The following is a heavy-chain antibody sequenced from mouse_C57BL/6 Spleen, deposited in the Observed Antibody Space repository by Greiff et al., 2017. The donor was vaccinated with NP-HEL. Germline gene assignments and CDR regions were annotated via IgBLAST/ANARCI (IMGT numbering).Heavy chain of an antibody. CDR3: ASPHYYGSSSLAMDY. D-gene: IGHD1-1*01. J-gene: IGHJ4*01. V-gene: IGHV1-69*01. CDR2: IDPSDSYT. Sequence: QVQLQQPGAELVMPGASVKLSCKASGYTFTSYWMHWVKQRPGQGLEWIGEIDPSDSYTNYNQKFKGKSTLTVDKSSSTAYMQLSSLTSEDSAVDYCASPHYYGSSSLAMDYWGQGTSVTVSS. CDR1: GYTFTSYW.